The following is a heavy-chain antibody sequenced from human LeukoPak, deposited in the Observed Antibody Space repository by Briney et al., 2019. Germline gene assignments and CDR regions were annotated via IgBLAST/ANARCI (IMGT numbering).Heavy chain of an antibody. Sequence: PSETLSLTCAVYGQSFKDYYWNWIRQPPGKGLEWIGEINHSGSSNYNPSLKSRVTISVDTSKNQFSLKLSSVTAADTAVYYCARSGTYQHSSSYDYWGQGTLVTVSS. CDR3: ARSGTYQHSSSYDY. CDR2: INHSGSS. J-gene: IGHJ4*02. V-gene: IGHV4-34*01. D-gene: IGHD6-13*01. CDR1: GQSFKDYY.